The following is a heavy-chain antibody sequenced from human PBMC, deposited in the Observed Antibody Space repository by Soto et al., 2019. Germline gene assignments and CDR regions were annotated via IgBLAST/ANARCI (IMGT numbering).Heavy chain of an antibody. V-gene: IGHV4-59*12. CDR1: GGSISSYY. CDR2: IYYSGST. D-gene: IGHD5-12*01. CDR3: AREGSYSAYNFAHGIQLWSFDF. J-gene: IGHJ4*02. Sequence: KTSETLSLTCTVSGGSISSYYWSWIRQPPGKGLEWIGYIYYSGSTNYNPSLESRVAMSVDTSKNLFSLNLSSVTAADMAVYYCAREGSYSAYNFAHGIQLWSFDFWGQGALVTVSS.